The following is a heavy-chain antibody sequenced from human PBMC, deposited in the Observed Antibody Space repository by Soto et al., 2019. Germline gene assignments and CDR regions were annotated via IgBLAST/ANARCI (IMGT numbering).Heavy chain of an antibody. V-gene: IGHV4-4*01. CDR1: GVSISSGNW. D-gene: IGHD3-10*01. Sequence: SETLSLTCAVSGVSISSGNWWTWVRQTPQRGLEYIGEIFHDGTANYYPSFERRVAISVDTSKNQFSLKLTSVTAADPAIYCCARLVYDTRLNYMYFDFWGQGALVTVSS. J-gene: IGHJ4*02. CDR2: IFHDGTA. CDR3: ARLVYDTRLNYMYFDF.